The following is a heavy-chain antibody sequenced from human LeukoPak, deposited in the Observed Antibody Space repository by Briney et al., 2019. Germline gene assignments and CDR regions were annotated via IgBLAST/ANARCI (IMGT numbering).Heavy chain of an antibody. CDR2: IIPIFGTA. Sequence: SVKVSCTASGGTFSSYAISWVRQAPGQGLEWMGGIIPIFGTANYAQKFQGRVTITADESTSAAYMELSSLRSEDTAVYYCASDKEGSSGYYSPLDYWGQGTLVTVSS. CDR1: GGTFSSYA. J-gene: IGHJ4*02. D-gene: IGHD3-22*01. CDR3: ASDKEGSSGYYSPLDY. V-gene: IGHV1-69*13.